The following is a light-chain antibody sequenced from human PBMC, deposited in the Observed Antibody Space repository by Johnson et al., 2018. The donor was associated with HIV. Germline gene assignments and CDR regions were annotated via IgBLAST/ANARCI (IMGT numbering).Light chain of an antibody. CDR1: SSNVGSSF. CDR3: GTWDSSLTSYV. V-gene: IGLV1-51*01. Sequence: QSVLTQPPSVSAAPGQTVTISCSGSSSNVGSSFVSWYRQVPGTAPKLLIYDNNKRPSGIPGSFSGSKSGPSATLGITGLQTGDEADYYCGTWDSSLTSYVFGAGTKVTVL. CDR2: DNN. J-gene: IGLJ1*01.